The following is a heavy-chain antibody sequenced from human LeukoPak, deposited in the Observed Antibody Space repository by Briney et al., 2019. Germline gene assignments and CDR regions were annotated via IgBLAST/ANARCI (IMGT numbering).Heavy chain of an antibody. Sequence: PSETLSLTCTVSGGSITGYYWSWIRQPPGKGLQWIGYIYYTGSVNYNPSLKSRVPISVDTSKNQFSLKLSSVTAADTAVYFCARGGLENGYHSNDAFDIWGQGTLVAVSS. J-gene: IGHJ3*02. V-gene: IGHV4-59*01. D-gene: IGHD3-22*01. CDR2: IYYTGSV. CDR1: GGSITGYY. CDR3: ARGGLENGYHSNDAFDI.